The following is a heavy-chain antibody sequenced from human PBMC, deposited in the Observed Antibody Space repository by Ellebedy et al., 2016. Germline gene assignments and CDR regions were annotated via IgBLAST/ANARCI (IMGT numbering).Heavy chain of an antibody. J-gene: IGHJ4*02. CDR3: ARESYYQSSGPPDY. D-gene: IGHD3-22*01. CDR1: GGSISTYY. Sequence: SETLSLTCTVSGGSISTYYWSWIRQPPGKGLEWIGYINYGGSTKYNPSLKSRVTISVDTSKNQFSLKLNSVTAADTAVYYYARESYYQSSGPPDYWGQGTLVTVSS. CDR2: INYGGST. V-gene: IGHV4-59*01.